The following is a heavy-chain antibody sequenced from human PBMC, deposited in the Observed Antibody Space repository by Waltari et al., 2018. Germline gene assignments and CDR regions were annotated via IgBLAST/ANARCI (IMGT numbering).Heavy chain of an antibody. CDR2: IWYDGSNK. CDR1: GFTFSSYG. CDR3: ASGLGYMDY. D-gene: IGHD1-1*01. V-gene: IGHV3-33*01. Sequence: QVQLVASGGGVVQPRRSLRLSCAASGFTFSSYGMHWVRQAPGKGLEWVAVIWYDGSNKYYADSVKGRFTISRDNSKNTLYLQMNSLRAEDTAVYYCASGLGYMDYWGQGTLVTVSS. J-gene: IGHJ4*02.